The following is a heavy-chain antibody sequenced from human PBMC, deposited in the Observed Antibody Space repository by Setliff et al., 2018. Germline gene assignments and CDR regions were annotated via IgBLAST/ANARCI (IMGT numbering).Heavy chain of an antibody. CDR2: IYTSGST. D-gene: IGHD4-4*01. Sequence: SETLSLTCTVSGGSISSYYWSWIRQPAGKGLEWIGRIYTSGSTNYNPSLKSRVTMSVDTSKNQFSLKLSSVTAADTAVYYCARVSTVTTWPYYYYMDVWGKGTTVTVSS. J-gene: IGHJ6*03. V-gene: IGHV4-4*07. CDR1: GGSISSYY. CDR3: ARVSTVTTWPYYYYMDV.